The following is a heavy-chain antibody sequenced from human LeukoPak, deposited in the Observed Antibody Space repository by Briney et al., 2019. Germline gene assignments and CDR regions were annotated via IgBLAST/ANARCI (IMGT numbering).Heavy chain of an antibody. V-gene: IGHV1-46*01. J-gene: IGHJ3*02. D-gene: IGHD3-22*01. Sequence: ASVKVSCKASGYTFTGYYMHWVRQAPGQGLEWMGIINPSGGSTSYAQKFQGRVTMTRDMSTSTVYMELSSLRSEDTAVYYCAADRYYYDSSGYYRAFDIWGQGTMVTVSS. CDR1: GYTFTGYY. CDR3: AADRYYYDSSGYYRAFDI. CDR2: INPSGGST.